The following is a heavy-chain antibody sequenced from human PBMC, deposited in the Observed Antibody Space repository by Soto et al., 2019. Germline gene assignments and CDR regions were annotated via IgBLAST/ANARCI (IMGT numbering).Heavy chain of an antibody. CDR3: ASSSLYGMDV. J-gene: IGHJ6*02. V-gene: IGHV4-30-4*01. Sequence: NPSETLSITCSVSGGTINSGDYFWSWIRQPPGKXLXWXXXIXYXGXTXXXXSLKSRASMSMDTSKNLFSLRLRSLTAADTAVYYCASSSLYGMDVWGQGTTVTVSS. CDR2: IXYXGXT. CDR1: GGTINSGDYF.